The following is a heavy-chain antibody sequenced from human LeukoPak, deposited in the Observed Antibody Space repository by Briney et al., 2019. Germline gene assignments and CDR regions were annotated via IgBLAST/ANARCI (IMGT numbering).Heavy chain of an antibody. CDR1: GFTFSSYG. D-gene: IGHD1-26*01. CDR3: AKEMIVGATMAPRGYFDY. V-gene: IGHV3-30*18. CDR2: ISYDGSNK. Sequence: PGGSLRLSCAASGFTFSSYGIRWVRQAPGKGLEWVALISYDGSNKYYADSVQGRFTISRDNYKNTLYLQMNSLRAADMAVYYCAKEMIVGATMAPRGYFDYWGQGTLVTVSS. J-gene: IGHJ4*02.